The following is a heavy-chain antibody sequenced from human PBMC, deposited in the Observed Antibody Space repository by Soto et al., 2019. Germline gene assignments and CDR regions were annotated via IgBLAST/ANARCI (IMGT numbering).Heavy chain of an antibody. Sequence: SETLSLTCTVSGGSISSSSYYWSWIRQHPGKGLEWIGYIYYSGSTYYNPSLKSRVTISVDTSKNQFSLKLSSVTAADTAVYYFARGEGYCSGGSCYFDYWGQGTLVTVSS. D-gene: IGHD2-15*01. V-gene: IGHV4-31*03. CDR2: IYYSGST. J-gene: IGHJ4*02. CDR1: GGSISSSSYY. CDR3: ARGEGYCSGGSCYFDY.